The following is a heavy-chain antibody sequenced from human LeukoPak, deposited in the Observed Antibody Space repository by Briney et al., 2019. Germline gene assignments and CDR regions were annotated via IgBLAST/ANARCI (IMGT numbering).Heavy chain of an antibody. V-gene: IGHV4-31*03. J-gene: IGHJ4*02. CDR3: ARGNGYSGYDGPLGY. CDR1: GGSISSGGYY. D-gene: IGHD5-12*01. Sequence: PSQTLSLSCTVSGGSISSGGYYWSWIRQHPGKGLEWIGYIYYSGSTYYNPSLKSRVTISVDTSKNQFSLKLSSVTAADTAVYYCARGNGYSGYDGPLGYWGQGTLVTVSS. CDR2: IYYSGST.